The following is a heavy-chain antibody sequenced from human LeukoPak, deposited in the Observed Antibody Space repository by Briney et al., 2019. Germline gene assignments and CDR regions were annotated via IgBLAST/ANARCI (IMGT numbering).Heavy chain of an antibody. J-gene: IGHJ4*02. CDR1: GYSISSGYY. CDR3: ARHAHYGGNGDFDY. CDR2: IYHSGST. Sequence: SETLSLTCAVSGYSISSGYYWGWIRQPPGKGLEWIGSIYHSGSTYYNPPLKSRVTISVDTSKNQFSLKLSSVTAADTAVYYCARHAHYGGNGDFDYWGQGTLVTVSS. D-gene: IGHD4-23*01. V-gene: IGHV4-38-2*01.